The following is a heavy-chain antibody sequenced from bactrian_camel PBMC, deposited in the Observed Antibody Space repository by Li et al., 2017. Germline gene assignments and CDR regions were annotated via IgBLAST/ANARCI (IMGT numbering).Heavy chain of an antibody. Sequence: HVQLVESGGEEGGPLTISCTAVGPGSNTCGMDWYRQAAGKQREWVASISVDGTPTCSTSVKGRFTVSKDKGQDTVYLQMSDLKPEDTAMYYCASDEGAIHGGGYCTPTRATAKLADFGYWGQGTQVTVS. CDR3: ASDEGAIHGGGYCTPTRATAKLADFGY. CDR2: ISVDGTP. D-gene: IGHD2*01. J-gene: IGHJ6*01. CDR1: GPGSNTCG. V-gene: IGHV3S53*01.